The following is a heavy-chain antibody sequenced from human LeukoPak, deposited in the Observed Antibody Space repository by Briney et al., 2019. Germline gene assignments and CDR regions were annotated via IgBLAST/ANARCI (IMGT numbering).Heavy chain of an antibody. CDR2: IYYSGST. Sequence: SETLSLTCTVSGGSISSYYWSWIRQPPGKGLEWIGYIYYSGSTNYNPSLKSRVTISVDTSKNQFSLKLSSVTAADTAVYYCAREGYSSSQTYFDYWGQGTLVTVSS. V-gene: IGHV4-59*12. CDR1: GGSISSYY. D-gene: IGHD6-13*01. CDR3: AREGYSSSQTYFDY. J-gene: IGHJ4*02.